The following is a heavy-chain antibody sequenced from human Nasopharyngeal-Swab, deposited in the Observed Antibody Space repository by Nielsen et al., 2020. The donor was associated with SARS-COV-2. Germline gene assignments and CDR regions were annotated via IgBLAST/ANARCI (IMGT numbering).Heavy chain of an antibody. CDR1: GFIFSTYI. CDR3: AKHKVSCGGDCYTIPNY. V-gene: IGHV3-23*01. D-gene: IGHD2-21*01. Sequence: ESLKISCAASGFIFSTYIMSWVRQAPGKGLEWVSAITGSGGTTTYAESVKGRFTISRDNSKNTLYLQMNSLRAEDTAIYYCAKHKVSCGGDCYTIPNYWGQGTLVTVSS. CDR2: ITGSGGTT. J-gene: IGHJ4*02.